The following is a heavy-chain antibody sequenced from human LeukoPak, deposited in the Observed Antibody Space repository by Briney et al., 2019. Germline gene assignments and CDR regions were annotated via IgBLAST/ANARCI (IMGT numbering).Heavy chain of an antibody. J-gene: IGHJ5*02. CDR1: GITFRNYW. D-gene: IGHD4-17*01. CDR2: IKQDGTEK. V-gene: IGHV3-7*03. CDR3: ARVLYGDYVGWFDP. Sequence: SGGSLRLSCAASGITFRNYWMSWVGQAPGKGLEWVANIKQDGTEKYYVDSVKGRFTISRDNANNSLYLQMNSLRDEDTAVYYCARVLYGDYVGWFDPWGQGTLVTVSS.